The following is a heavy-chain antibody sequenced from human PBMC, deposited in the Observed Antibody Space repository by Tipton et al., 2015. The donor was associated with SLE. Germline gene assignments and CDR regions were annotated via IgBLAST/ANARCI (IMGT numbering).Heavy chain of an antibody. CDR1: GYTFTSHW. V-gene: IGHV5-51*01. CDR2: IYPGDFDT. Sequence: QLVQSGAEVKKPGESLRISCKGSGYTFTSHWIGWVRQMPGKGLEWMGIIYPGDFDTRYSPSFQGQVTISADKSISTAYLQWSSLEASDTAMYYSARRGTRSGMDVWGQGTTVTVSS. CDR3: ARRGTRSGMDV. J-gene: IGHJ6*02.